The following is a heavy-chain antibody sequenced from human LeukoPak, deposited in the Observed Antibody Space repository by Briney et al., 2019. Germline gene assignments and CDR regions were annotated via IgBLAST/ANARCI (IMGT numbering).Heavy chain of an antibody. CDR3: ARGLPSYGDYGDYYYYMDV. V-gene: IGHV4-4*07. CDR2: IATGGRT. Sequence: SPAETLSLICTVSGDSISGFYWSWIRQPAGEGRQWIGRIATGGRTNYNPSRKGRVTMSVDRSTNEYTVPVRSVTATDTALYYCARGLPSYGDYGDYYYYMDVWGKGAPVTVSS. CDR1: GDSISGFY. J-gene: IGHJ6*03. D-gene: IGHD4-17*01.